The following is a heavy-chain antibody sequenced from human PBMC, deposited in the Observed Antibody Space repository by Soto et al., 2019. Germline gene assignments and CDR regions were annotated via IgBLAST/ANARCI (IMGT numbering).Heavy chain of an antibody. CDR3: AKAGDGTGYYGMDV. V-gene: IGHV3-23*01. D-gene: IGHD3-10*01. J-gene: IGHJ6*02. CDR1: GFTFSSYA. CDR2: ISGSGGST. Sequence: PGGSLRLSCAASGFTFSSYAMSWVRQAPGKGLEWVSAISGSGGSTYYADSVKGRFTISRDNSKNTLYLQMNSLRAEDTAVYYCAKAGDGTGYYGMDVWGQGTTVTVSS.